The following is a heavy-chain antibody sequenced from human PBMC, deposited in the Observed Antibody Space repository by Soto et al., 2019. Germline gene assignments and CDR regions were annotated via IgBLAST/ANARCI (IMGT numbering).Heavy chain of an antibody. V-gene: IGHV1-2*02. J-gene: IGHJ5*02. CDR3: AKDVFRSATMPCFDT. D-gene: IGHD2-2*01. CDR1: GYTFTENQ. Sequence: ASVKVSCKASGYTFTENQIHWLRRAPGQRLEWMGRIDPKSGDTTFAQTYQGRVTMTRDTSSNTVYMELTRLTSDDTAVYYCAKDVFRSATMPCFDTWGQGTLVTVSS. CDR2: IDPKSGDT.